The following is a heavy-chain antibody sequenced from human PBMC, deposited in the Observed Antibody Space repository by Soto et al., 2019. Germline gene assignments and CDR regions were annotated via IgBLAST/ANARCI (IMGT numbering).Heavy chain of an antibody. V-gene: IGHV1-69*13. Sequence: GASVKVSCKASGGTFSSYAISWVRQAPGQGLEWMGGIIPIFGTANYAQKFQGRVTITADESTSTAYMELSSLRSEDTAVYYCARAPYSGYPAYLDYWGQGTLVTGSS. J-gene: IGHJ4*02. CDR1: GGTFSSYA. CDR2: IIPIFGTA. CDR3: ARAPYSGYPAYLDY. D-gene: IGHD5-12*01.